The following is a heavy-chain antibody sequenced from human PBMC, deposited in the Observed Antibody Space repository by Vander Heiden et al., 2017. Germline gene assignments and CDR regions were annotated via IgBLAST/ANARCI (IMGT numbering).Heavy chain of an antibody. CDR2: ISGSGGNT. V-gene: IGHV3-23*01. CDR1: GFTFSSYA. Sequence: EVQLLEPGGGLVQPGGSRRVSCAASGFTFSSYALSWVRQTPGKELEGVSTISGSGGNTYYTDSVKGRFTISRDNSKNTLYLQMNSLRAEDTAVYYCAKDRSGSSGGYYYYGMDVWGQGTTVTVSS. J-gene: IGHJ6*02. CDR3: AKDRSGSSGGYYYYGMDV. D-gene: IGHD1-26*01.